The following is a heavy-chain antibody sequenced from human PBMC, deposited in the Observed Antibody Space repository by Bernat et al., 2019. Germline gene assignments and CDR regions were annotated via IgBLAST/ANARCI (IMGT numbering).Heavy chain of an antibody. CDR1: GFNFGGYW. CDR3: AKADIHYGGLLDY. J-gene: IGHJ4*02. CDR2: IRGSGGNT. V-gene: IGHV3-23*04. D-gene: IGHD4-17*01. Sequence: EVQLVESGGGLVQPGGSLRLSCAASGFNFGGYWMTWVRQAPGKGLEWVSAIRGSGGNTFYADSVKGRFTISRDNSKNTLYLQMNSLRAEDTAVYYCAKADIHYGGLLDYWGQGTLVTVSS.